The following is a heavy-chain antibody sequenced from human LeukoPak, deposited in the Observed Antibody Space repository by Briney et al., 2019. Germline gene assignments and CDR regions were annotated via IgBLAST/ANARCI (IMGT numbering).Heavy chain of an antibody. D-gene: IGHD2-2*01. V-gene: IGHV4-39*01. J-gene: IGHJ3*02. Sequence: PSETLSLTCTVSGGSISSSSYYWGWIRQPPGKGLEWIGSIYYSGSTHYNPSLKSRVTISVDTSKNQFSLKLSSVTAADTAVYYCARGQTVYCSSTSCLANAFDIWGQGTMVTVSS. CDR2: IYYSGST. CDR3: ARGQTVYCSSTSCLANAFDI. CDR1: GGSISSSSYY.